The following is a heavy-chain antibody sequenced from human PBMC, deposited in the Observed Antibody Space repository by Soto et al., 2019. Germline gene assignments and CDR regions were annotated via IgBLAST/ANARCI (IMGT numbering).Heavy chain of an antibody. D-gene: IGHD6-13*01. Sequence: PGGSLRLSCAASGFTFSSYGMHWVRQAPGKGLEWVAVISYDGSNKYYADSVKGRFTISRDNSKNTLYLQMNSLRAEDTAVYYCAKGAYSSSWYAWDYYYYGMDVWGQGTTVTVSS. CDR2: ISYDGSNK. CDR1: GFTFSSYG. CDR3: AKGAYSSSWYAWDYYYYGMDV. V-gene: IGHV3-30*18. J-gene: IGHJ6*02.